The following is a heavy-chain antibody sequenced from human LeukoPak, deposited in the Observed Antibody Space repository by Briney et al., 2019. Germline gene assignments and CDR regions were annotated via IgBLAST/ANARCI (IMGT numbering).Heavy chain of an antibody. CDR1: GGSISSYY. CDR3: ARGHSSSAFDY. V-gene: IGHV4-59*01. CDR2: IYYSGST. D-gene: IGHD6-6*01. Sequence: PSETLSLTCTVSGGSISSYYWSWIRQPPGKGLEWIGYIYYSGSTNYNPSLKSRVTISVDTSENQFSLKLSSVTAADTAVYYCARGHSSSAFDYWGQGTLVTVSS. J-gene: IGHJ4*02.